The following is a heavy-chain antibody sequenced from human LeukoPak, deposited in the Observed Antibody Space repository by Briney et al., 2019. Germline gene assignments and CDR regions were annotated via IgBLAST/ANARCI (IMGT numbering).Heavy chain of an antibody. J-gene: IGHJ5*02. CDR2: INPNSGGT. Sequence: ASVKVSCKASGYTFTGYYMHWVRQAPGQGLERMGWINPNSGGTNYAQKFQGRVTMTRDTSISTAYMELSSLRSEDTALYYCARIFSPINGYGSGYYSFLGSLDPWGQGTLVTVSS. CDR3: ARIFSPINGYGSGYYSFLGSLDP. CDR1: GYTFTGYY. V-gene: IGHV1-2*02. D-gene: IGHD3-10*01.